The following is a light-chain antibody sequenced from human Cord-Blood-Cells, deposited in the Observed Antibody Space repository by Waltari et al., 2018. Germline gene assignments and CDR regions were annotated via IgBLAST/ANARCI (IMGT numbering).Light chain of an antibody. J-gene: IGLJ7*01. V-gene: IGLV3-25*02. CDR2: KDS. CDR3: QSADSSGTYPV. CDR1: ALPKQY. Sequence: SYELTQPPSVSVSPGQTARITCPGDALPKQYAYWYQQKPGQAPVLVRYKDSERPSGIPERFSGSSSGTTVTLTISGVQAEDEADYYCQSADSSGTYPVFGGGTQLTVL.